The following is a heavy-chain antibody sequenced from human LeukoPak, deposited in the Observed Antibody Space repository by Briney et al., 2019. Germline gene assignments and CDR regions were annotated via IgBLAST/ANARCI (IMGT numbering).Heavy chain of an antibody. CDR2: ISYDGSNK. V-gene: IGHV3-30-3*01. CDR1: GFTFSSYA. J-gene: IGHJ4*02. CDR3: ARAGSHRNSGYDY. Sequence: GGSLRLSCAASGFTFSSYAMHWVRQAPGKGLEWVAVISYDGSNKYYADSVKGRFTISRDNSKNTLYLQMNSLRAEDTAVYYCARAGSHRNSGYDYWGQGTLVTVSS. D-gene: IGHD5-12*01.